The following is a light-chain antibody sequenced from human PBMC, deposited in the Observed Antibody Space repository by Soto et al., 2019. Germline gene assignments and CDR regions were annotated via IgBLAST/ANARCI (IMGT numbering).Light chain of an antibody. Sequence: QSVLTQPPSVSGAPGQRVTISCTGSSSNIGAGYDVHWYQQLPGTAPKLLMDGNSNRPSGVPDRFSGYKSGTSASLAITGLQAEDEADYYCQSYDSSLSGSEVFGTGTKVTVL. CDR2: GNS. V-gene: IGLV1-40*01. CDR3: QSYDSSLSGSEV. CDR1: SSNIGAGYD. J-gene: IGLJ1*01.